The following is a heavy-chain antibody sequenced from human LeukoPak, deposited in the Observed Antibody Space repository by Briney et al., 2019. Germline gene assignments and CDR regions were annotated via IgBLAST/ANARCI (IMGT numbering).Heavy chain of an antibody. CDR2: IIPIFGTA. Sequence: EASVKVSCKASGGTFSSYAISWVRQAPGQGLEWMGGIIPIFGTANHAQKFQGRVTITTDESTSTAYMELSSLRSEDTAVYYCARTYYYDSSGYYYGVYWGQGTLVTVSS. D-gene: IGHD3-22*01. CDR1: GGTFSSYA. CDR3: ARTYYYDSSGYYYGVY. V-gene: IGHV1-69*05. J-gene: IGHJ4*02.